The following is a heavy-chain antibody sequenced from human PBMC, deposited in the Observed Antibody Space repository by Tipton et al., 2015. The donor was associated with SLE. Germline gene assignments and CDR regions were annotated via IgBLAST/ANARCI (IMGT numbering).Heavy chain of an antibody. V-gene: IGHV6-1*01. J-gene: IGHJ3*02. D-gene: IGHD5-24*01. Sequence: GLVKPSQTLSFTCAISGDSVSSNSAAWNWIRQSPSRGLEWLGRTYYRSKWSNEYAVSVKSRITIKPDTSKNQFSLQLNSVTPEDTAVYYCARDREMAGAFDIWGQGTMVTVSS. CDR2: TYYRSKWSN. CDR3: ARDREMAGAFDI. CDR1: GDSVSSNSAA.